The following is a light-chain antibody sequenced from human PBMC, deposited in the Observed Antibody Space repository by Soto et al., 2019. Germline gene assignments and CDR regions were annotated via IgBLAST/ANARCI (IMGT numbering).Light chain of an antibody. V-gene: IGKV1-8*01. CDR2: AAS. J-gene: IGKJ1*01. Sequence: AIRMTQSPSSLSASTGDRVTITCRASQGISSYLAWYQQKPGKAPKLLIYAASTLQSGVPSRFSGSGSGTDFTLTISGLQSEDFATYYGQQYYSYPRTFGQGTKVEIK. CDR3: QQYYSYPRT. CDR1: QGISSY.